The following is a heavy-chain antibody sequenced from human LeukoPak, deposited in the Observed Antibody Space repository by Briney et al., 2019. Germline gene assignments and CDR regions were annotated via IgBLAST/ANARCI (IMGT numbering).Heavy chain of an antibody. CDR1: GFTFDDYA. CDR3: ARSMAGFYYYYYMDV. D-gene: IGHD2/OR15-2a*01. Sequence: GGPLRLSCAASGFTFDDYAMHWVRQAPGKGLEWVSGISWNSGSIGYADSVKGRFTISRDNAKNSLYLQMNSLRAEDTALYYCARSMAGFYYYYYMDVWGKGTTVTVSS. CDR2: ISWNSGSI. J-gene: IGHJ6*03. V-gene: IGHV3-9*01.